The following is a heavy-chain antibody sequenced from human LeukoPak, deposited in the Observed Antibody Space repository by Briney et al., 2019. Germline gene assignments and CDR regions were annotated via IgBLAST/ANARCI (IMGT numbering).Heavy chain of an antibody. Sequence: PSETLSLTCTVSGVSISSSNSYWGWIRQPPGKGLEWIGSIYYSGNTYYNASLKSQVSISIDTSKNQFSLKLTSVTAADTAVYYCAKARIHFDWFTDYWGQGTLVTVSS. V-gene: IGHV4-39*01. CDR3: AKARIHFDWFTDY. CDR2: IYYSGNT. D-gene: IGHD3-9*01. J-gene: IGHJ4*02. CDR1: GVSISSSNSY.